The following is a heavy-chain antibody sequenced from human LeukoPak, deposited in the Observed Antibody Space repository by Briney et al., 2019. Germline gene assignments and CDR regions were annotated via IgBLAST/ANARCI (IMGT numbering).Heavy chain of an antibody. CDR3: GRGLAIVLVPAAILRGRKNKPAYGMAV. J-gene: IGHJ6*02. D-gene: IGHD2-2*02. CDR1: GGSFSGYY. CDR2: INHSGST. V-gene: IGHV4-34*01. Sequence: SETLSLTCAVYGGSFSGYYWSWIRQPPGKGLEWIGEINHSGSTNYNPSLKSRVTISVDTSKNQFSLKLSSVTAADTAVYYCGRGLAIVLVPAAILRGRKNKPAYGMAVCGQGTTVTVSS.